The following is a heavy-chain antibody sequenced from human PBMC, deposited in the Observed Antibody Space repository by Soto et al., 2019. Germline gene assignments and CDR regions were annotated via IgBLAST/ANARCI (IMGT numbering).Heavy chain of an antibody. CDR3: ARTGSYYDILTGPYYFDY. V-gene: IGHV4-34*01. Sequence: SETLSLTCAVYGGSFSGYYWSWIRQPPGKGLEWIGEINHSGSTNYNPSLKSRVTISVDTSKNQFSLKLSSVTAADTAVYYCARTGSYYDILTGPYYFDYWGQGTLVPVSS. J-gene: IGHJ4*02. CDR2: INHSGST. D-gene: IGHD3-9*01. CDR1: GGSFSGYY.